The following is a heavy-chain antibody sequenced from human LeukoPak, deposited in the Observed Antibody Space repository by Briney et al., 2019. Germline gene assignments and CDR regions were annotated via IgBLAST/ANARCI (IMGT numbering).Heavy chain of an antibody. D-gene: IGHD6-13*01. J-gene: IGHJ6*02. CDR3: TRVQAGRAGLMDV. V-gene: IGHV3-74*01. CDR2: IDPDGSTT. Sequence: GGSLRLSCAASGFTLSSYWMHWVRHAPGEGLVWVSRIDPDGSTTNYADSVKGRFTTSRDNAKNTLYLQMNSLRAEDTALYYCTRVQAGRAGLMDVSGRGTTVTVSS. CDR1: GFTLSSYW.